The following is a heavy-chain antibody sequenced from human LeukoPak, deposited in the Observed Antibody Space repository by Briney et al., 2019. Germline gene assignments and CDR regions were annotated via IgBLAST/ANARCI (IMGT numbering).Heavy chain of an antibody. J-gene: IGHJ4*02. D-gene: IGHD3-22*01. CDR3: ARGPTYYYDSSGYF. CDR2: ISAYNGNT. Sequence: ASVKVSCKASGYTFTSYGISWVRQAPGQGLEWMGWISAYNGNTNYAQKLQGRVTMTTDTSTSTAYMELRSLGSDDTAVYYCARGPTYYYDSSGYFWGQGTLVTVSS. CDR1: GYTFTSYG. V-gene: IGHV1-18*01.